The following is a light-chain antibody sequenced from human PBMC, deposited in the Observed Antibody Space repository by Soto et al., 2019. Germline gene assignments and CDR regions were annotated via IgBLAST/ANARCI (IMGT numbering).Light chain of an antibody. CDR1: QSVDTY. J-gene: IGKJ4*01. V-gene: IGKV3-11*01. CDR2: DAS. Sequence: EMVLTQSPATLSLSPGERATLSCRASQSVDTYLAWYQQRPGQAPRLLIYDASNRATGIPARFSGSGSGTDFTLTISSLEPEDFAVYYCQQRSNWPPLTFGGGTKVDI. CDR3: QQRSNWPPLT.